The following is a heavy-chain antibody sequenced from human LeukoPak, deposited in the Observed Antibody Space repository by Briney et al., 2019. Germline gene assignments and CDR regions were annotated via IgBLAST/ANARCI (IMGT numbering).Heavy chain of an antibody. D-gene: IGHD6-25*01. CDR2: IHADGQNT. J-gene: IGHJ4*02. V-gene: IGHV3-74*01. Sequence: GGSLRLSCAASGFTFSAYWMHWVRQAPGKGLKWVSRIHADGQNTWYADSVKGRFTISRDNAKNTVYLQLNSLRVEDTAVYYCARESEAAGTYYLDHWGQGNVVTVSS. CDR3: ARESEAAGTYYLDH. CDR1: GFTFSAYW.